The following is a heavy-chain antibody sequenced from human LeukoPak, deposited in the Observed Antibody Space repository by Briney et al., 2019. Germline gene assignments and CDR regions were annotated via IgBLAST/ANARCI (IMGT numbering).Heavy chain of an antibody. CDR1: GFTFSSYG. V-gene: IGHV3-30*18. D-gene: IGHD2-21*02. CDR3: AKAQAPVTQTAMRLLVRWYYGMDV. CDR2: ISYDGSNK. Sequence: GGSLRLSCAASGFTFSSYGMHWVRQAPGKGLEWVAVISYDGSNKYYADSVKGRFTISRDNSKNTLYLQMNSLRAEDTAVYYCAKAQAPVTQTAMRLLVRWYYGMDVWGQGTTVTVSS. J-gene: IGHJ6*02.